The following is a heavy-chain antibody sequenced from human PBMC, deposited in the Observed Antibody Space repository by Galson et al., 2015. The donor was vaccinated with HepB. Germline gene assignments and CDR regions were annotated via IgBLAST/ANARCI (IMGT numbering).Heavy chain of an antibody. CDR3: AKGIAVAARRSYYYYGMDV. V-gene: IGHV3-30*18. J-gene: IGHJ6*02. CDR2: ISYEESNK. D-gene: IGHD6-19*01. Sequence: SLRLSCAASGFTFSSYGMHWVRQAPGKGLEWVAVISYEESNKHYADSVKGRVTISRDNSKNTLYLQMNSLRAEDTAVYYCAKGIAVAARRSYYYYGMDVWGQGTTVTVSS. CDR1: GFTFSSYG.